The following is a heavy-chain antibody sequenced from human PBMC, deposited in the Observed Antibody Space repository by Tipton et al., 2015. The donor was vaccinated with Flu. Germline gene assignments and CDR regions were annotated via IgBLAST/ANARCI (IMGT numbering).Heavy chain of an antibody. V-gene: IGHV4-59*01. D-gene: IGHD3-10*01. J-gene: IGHJ3*02. CDR3: SSYYIRAFDI. Sequence: LRLSCTVSGGSISSYYWSWIRQPPGKGLEWIGYIYYSGSTNYNPSLKSRVAISVDTSKNQFSLKLSSVTAADTAVYYCSSYYIRAFDIWGQGTMVTVSS. CDR1: GGSISSYY. CDR2: IYYSGST.